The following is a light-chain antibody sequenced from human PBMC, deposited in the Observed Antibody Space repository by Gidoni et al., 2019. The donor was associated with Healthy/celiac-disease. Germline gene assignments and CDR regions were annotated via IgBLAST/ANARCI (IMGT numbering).Light chain of an antibody. CDR3: QQYYSTWT. CDR2: WAS. CDR1: QSVLYSSNNKNY. Sequence: DIVMTQSPDSRAASLGERATINCKSSQSVLYSSNNKNYLAWYQQKPGQPPKLLIYWASTRESGVPDRFSGSGSGTDFTLTISSLQAEDVAVYYCQQYYSTWTFGQGTKVEIK. V-gene: IGKV4-1*01. J-gene: IGKJ1*01.